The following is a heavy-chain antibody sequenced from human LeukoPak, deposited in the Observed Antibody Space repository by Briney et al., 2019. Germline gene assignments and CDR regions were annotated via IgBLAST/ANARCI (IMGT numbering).Heavy chain of an antibody. V-gene: IGHV4-61*02. J-gene: IGHJ4*02. CDR1: GGSIGSGSYY. CDR3: ARSYYYDSSGYYHHYFDY. D-gene: IGHD3-22*01. CDR2: IYTSGNT. Sequence: PSETLSLTCTVSGGSIGSGSYYWSWIGPPAGKGLEWIGRIYTSGNTNYNPSLKSRVSISVDTSKNQFSLKLSSVTAADTAMYYSARSYYYDSSGYYHHYFDYWGQGTLVTVSS.